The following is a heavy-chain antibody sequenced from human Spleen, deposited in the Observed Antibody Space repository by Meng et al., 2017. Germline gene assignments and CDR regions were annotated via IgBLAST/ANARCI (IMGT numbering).Heavy chain of an antibody. CDR2: MNPKSGNT. J-gene: IGHJ4*02. CDR3: ARVMGSVDY. Sequence: QVQLVQSGAEGKKPGASVKVSCKTSGYTFASYDINWVRQATGQGLAWMGWMNPKSGNTGFAQKFQGRVTMTRNTAISTAYMELSSLRTEDTAVYYCARVMGSVDYWGQGTLVTVSS. CDR1: GYTFASYD. V-gene: IGHV1-8*01. D-gene: IGHD3-10*01.